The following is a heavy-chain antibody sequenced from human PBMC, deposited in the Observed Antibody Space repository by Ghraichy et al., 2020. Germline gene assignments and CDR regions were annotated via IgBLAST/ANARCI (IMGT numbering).Heavy chain of an antibody. D-gene: IGHD3-22*01. CDR3: ARVDYYDSSGYSGFDY. CDR1: GGSFSGYY. V-gene: IGHV4-34*01. CDR2: INHSGST. Sequence: TETLSLTCAVYGGSFSGYYWSWIRQPPGKGLEWIGEINHSGSTNYNPSLKSRVTISVDTSKNQFSLKLSSVTAADTAVYYCARVDYYDSSGYSGFDYWGQGTLVTVSS. J-gene: IGHJ4*02.